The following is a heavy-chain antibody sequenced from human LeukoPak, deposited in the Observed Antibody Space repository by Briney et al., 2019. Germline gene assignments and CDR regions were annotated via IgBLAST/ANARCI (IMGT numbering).Heavy chain of an antibody. V-gene: IGHV4-39*01. CDR3: ASGYYYDSSGYYQGLFDY. CDR1: GGSISSSSYY. D-gene: IGHD3-22*01. Sequence: PSETLCLTCTVSGGSISSSSYYWGWIRQPPGKGLEWIGSIYYSGSTYYNPSLKSRVTISVDTSKNQFSLKLSSVTAADTAVYYCASGYYYDSSGYYQGLFDYWGQGTLVTVSS. CDR2: IYYSGST. J-gene: IGHJ4*02.